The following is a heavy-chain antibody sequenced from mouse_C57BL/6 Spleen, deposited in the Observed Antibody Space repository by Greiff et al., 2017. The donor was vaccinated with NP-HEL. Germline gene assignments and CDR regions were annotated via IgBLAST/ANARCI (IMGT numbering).Heavy chain of an antibody. V-gene: IGHV5-17*01. D-gene: IGHD1-1*01. CDR2: ISSGSSTI. J-gene: IGHJ4*01. CDR1: GFTFSDYG. CDR3: ARHYYGSSYYAMDY. Sequence: DVQLVESGGGLVKPGGSLKLSCAASGFTFSDYGMHWVRQAPEKGLEWVAYISSGSSTIYYADTVKGRFTISRDNAKNTLFLQMTSLRSDDTAMYYCARHYYGSSYYAMDYWGQGTSVTVSS.